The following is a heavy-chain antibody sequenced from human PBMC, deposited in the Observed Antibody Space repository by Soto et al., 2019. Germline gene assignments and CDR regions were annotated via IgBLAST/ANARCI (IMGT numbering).Heavy chain of an antibody. CDR2: TSSDGTKK. D-gene: IGHD3-22*01. V-gene: IGHV3-30-3*01. Sequence: QAQLVESGGGVVQPGRSLRLSCAASGFSFSVYAMHWVRQSPGKGLEWVAVTSSDGTKKYYTDSVQGRFTISRDNSKNTLYLQMSRLRAEDSSLYYCAREVVAPADYYYGLDLWGQGTTVTVSS. J-gene: IGHJ6*02. CDR1: GFSFSVYA. CDR3: AREVVAPADYYYGLDL.